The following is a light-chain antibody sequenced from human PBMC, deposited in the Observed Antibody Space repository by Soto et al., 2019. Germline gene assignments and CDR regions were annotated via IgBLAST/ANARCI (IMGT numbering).Light chain of an antibody. J-gene: IGKJ4*01. CDR2: GAS. CDR1: QSVSSN. V-gene: IGKV3-15*01. Sequence: EIVMTQSPATLSVSPGERATLSCRASQSVSSNLAWYQQKPGQAPRLLIYGASTRATGIPARFSGSVSGTEFSLTISSLQSEDFAVYYCQQRNSWPRAFGGGTKVELK. CDR3: QQRNSWPRA.